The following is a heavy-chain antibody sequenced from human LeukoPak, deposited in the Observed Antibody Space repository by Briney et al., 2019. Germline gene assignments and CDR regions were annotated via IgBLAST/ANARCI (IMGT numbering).Heavy chain of an antibody. Sequence: PGGSLRLSCAASGFTFDDYAMHWVRHAPGKGLEWVSGISWNSGSIGYADSVKGRFTISRDNAKNSLYLQMNSLRAEDTALYYCAKDLAKQTYGDYEAWGQGTLVTVSS. CDR2: ISWNSGSI. CDR1: GFTFDDYA. D-gene: IGHD4-17*01. CDR3: AKDLAKQTYGDYEA. J-gene: IGHJ5*02. V-gene: IGHV3-9*01.